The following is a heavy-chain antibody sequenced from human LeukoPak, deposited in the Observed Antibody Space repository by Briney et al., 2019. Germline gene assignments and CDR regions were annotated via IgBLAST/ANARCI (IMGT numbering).Heavy chain of an antibody. CDR1: GFTFSTAS. J-gene: IGHJ4*02. D-gene: IGHD6-19*01. CDR3: ARRSGWWSLDY. CDR2: FDTGFGT. Sequence: PGGSLRLSCAASGFTFSTASLHWVRQAPARGLEWVSAFDTGFGTYYPDSLKGRFTISRDNSKNTLFLQMNSLRAEDTAVDYCARRSGWWSLDYWGQGTLVTVSS. V-gene: IGHV3-23*01.